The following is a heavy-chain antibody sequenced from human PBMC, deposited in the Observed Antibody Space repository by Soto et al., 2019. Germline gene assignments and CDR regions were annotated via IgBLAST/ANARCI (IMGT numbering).Heavy chain of an antibody. CDR3: ASTRASPLYFDR. CDR2: IIPVFGGD. D-gene: IGHD2-15*01. CDR1: GGSFTRNG. Sequence: QVQLEQSGAEVKKPGSSVKVSCKTAGGSFTRNGISWSRQAPGQGLEWMGTIIPVFGGDNYAQKFKDRVTITADRSTSTAYMAVSIMTSDETAVYYCASTRASPLYFDRWGQGTPVTVSP. J-gene: IGHJ4*02. V-gene: IGHV1-69*06.